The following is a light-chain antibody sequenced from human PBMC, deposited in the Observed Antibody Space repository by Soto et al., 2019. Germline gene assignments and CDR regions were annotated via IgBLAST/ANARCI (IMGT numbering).Light chain of an antibody. CDR3: AAWDDSLNRYV. CDR1: SSNIGSNT. J-gene: IGLJ1*01. Sequence: QSVLTQSPSASGTPGQRVTISCSGSSSNIGSNTVNWYQQLPGTAPKLLSYSNNQRPSGVPDRFSGSKSGTSASLAISGLQSEDEADYYCAAWDDSLNRYVFGTGTKLTVL. V-gene: IGLV1-44*01. CDR2: SNN.